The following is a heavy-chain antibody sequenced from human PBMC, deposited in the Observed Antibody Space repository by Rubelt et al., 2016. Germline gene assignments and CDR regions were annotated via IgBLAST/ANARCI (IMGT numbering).Heavy chain of an antibody. Sequence: QVQLQQWGAGLLKPSETLSLTCAVYGESFSGHFWSWIRQPPGKGLEWIGEISHRGSTSYNPSLKSRVTFSVDSSKNQFSLKGNSGTAADTAVYYCARGDIAARLQYWGQGTLVTVSS. D-gene: IGHD6-6*01. J-gene: IGHJ4*02. CDR2: ISHRGST. CDR3: ARGDIAARLQY. CDR1: GESFSGHF. V-gene: IGHV4-34*01.